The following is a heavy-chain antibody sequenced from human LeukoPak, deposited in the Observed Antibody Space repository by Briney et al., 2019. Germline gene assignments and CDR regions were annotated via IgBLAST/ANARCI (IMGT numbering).Heavy chain of an antibody. V-gene: IGHV3-30*03. J-gene: IGHJ6*02. D-gene: IGHD6-13*01. CDR1: GFTFSSYG. Sequence: GGSLRLSCAASGFTFSSYGMHWVRQAPGKGLEWVAVISYDGSNKYYADSVKGRFTISRDNSKNTLYLQMNSLRAEDTAVYYCARERGYSSSWFYYYYGMDVWGQGTTVTVSS. CDR2: ISYDGSNK. CDR3: ARERGYSSSWFYYYYGMDV.